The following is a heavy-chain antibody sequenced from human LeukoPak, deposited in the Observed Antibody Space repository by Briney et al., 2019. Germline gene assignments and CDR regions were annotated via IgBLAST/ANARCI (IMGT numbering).Heavy chain of an antibody. D-gene: IGHD4-23*01. CDR2: MNPNSGNT. CDR3: ARAINDYGGKGPAKSYYYYYGMDV. J-gene: IGHJ6*02. V-gene: IGHV1-8*01. CDR1: GYTFTSYD. Sequence: AASVKVSCKASGYTFTSYDINWVRQATGQGLEWMGWMNPNSGNTGYAQKLQGRVTMTTDTSTSTAYMELRSLRSDDTAVYYCARAINDYGGKGPAKSYYYYYGMDVWGQGTTVTVSS.